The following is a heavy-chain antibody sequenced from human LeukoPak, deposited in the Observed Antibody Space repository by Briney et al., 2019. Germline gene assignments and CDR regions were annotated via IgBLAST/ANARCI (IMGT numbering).Heavy chain of an antibody. CDR3: ARGPYGGNPSLYYFDY. CDR1: GYTFTSYY. Sequence: ASVKVSCKASGYTFTSYYLHWVRQAPGQGLEWMGIISPSGGSTSYVQKFQGRVTMTRDTSTSTVYMVLSSLRSEDTAFYYCARGPYGGNPSLYYFDYWGQGTLVTISS. CDR2: ISPSGGST. V-gene: IGHV1-46*01. D-gene: IGHD4-23*01. J-gene: IGHJ4*02.